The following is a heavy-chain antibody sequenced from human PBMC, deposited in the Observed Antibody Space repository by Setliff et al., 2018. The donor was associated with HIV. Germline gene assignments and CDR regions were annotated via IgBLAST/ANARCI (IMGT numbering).Heavy chain of an antibody. CDR2: INHSGNT. V-gene: IGHV4-34*01. CDR1: GGSFSGYY. CDR3: ARGPTERYYESRGYYYFDN. Sequence: SETLSLTCAVYGGSFSGYYWSWIRQAPGKGLEWIGEINHSGNTNYNPSLKSRVTISIDTSKNQFSLNLSSVTAADTAVYYCARGPTERYYESRGYYYFDNWGQGTQVTVSS. D-gene: IGHD3-22*01. J-gene: IGHJ4*02.